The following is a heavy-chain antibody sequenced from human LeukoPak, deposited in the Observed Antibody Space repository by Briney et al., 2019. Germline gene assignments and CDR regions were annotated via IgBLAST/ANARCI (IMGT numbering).Heavy chain of an antibody. J-gene: IGHJ4*02. CDR3: ARERRDGYNQEVGGLDY. Sequence: GGSLRLSCAASGFTFSSYWMHWVRRAPGKGLVWVSRINSDGSSTSYADSVKGRFTISRDNAKNTLYLQMNSLRAEDTAVYYCARERRDGYNQEVGGLDYWGQGTLVTVSS. CDR1: GFTFSSYW. CDR2: INSDGSST. V-gene: IGHV3-74*01. D-gene: IGHD5-24*01.